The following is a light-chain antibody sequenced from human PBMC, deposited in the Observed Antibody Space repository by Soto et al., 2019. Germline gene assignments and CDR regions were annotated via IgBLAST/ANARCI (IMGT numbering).Light chain of an antibody. J-gene: IGKJ1*01. CDR3: QQFNNWPWT. V-gene: IGKV3-15*01. CDR1: QSVSGE. CDR2: DAS. Sequence: EVLMTQSPATLSVSPGERATVSCRASQSVSGELDWYQQKPGQAPRLLIYDASTRATGIPARFSGSGSGTEFTLTISSLQSEDCAVYYCQQFNNWPWTFGQGTKVDI.